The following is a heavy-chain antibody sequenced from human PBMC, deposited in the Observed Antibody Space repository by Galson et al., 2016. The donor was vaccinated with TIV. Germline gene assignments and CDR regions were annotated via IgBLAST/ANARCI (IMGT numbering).Heavy chain of an antibody. Sequence: SLRLSCAASGFTFSNYWMRWIRQAPGKGLEWVANINQDGSKKYYVDSVKGRFTISRDNAKNSLYLQMNSLRAEDTAVYYCARDLLVEVPAAIYFDLWGRGTLLTVS. CDR1: GFTFSNYW. CDR2: INQDGSKK. J-gene: IGHJ2*01. CDR3: ARDLLVEVPAAIYFDL. V-gene: IGHV3-7*01. D-gene: IGHD2-2*01.